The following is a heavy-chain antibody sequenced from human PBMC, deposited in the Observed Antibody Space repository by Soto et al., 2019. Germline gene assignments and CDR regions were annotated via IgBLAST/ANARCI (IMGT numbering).Heavy chain of an antibody. CDR2: INAGNGNT. D-gene: IGHD4-17*01. CDR3: ARDEVTDYGDYVWGTDY. V-gene: IGHV1-3*01. Sequence: ASVKVSCKASGYTFTSYAMHWVRQAPGQRLEWMGWINAGNGNTKYSQKFQGRVTITRDTSASTAYMELSSLRSEDTAVYYCARDEVTDYGDYVWGTDYWGQGTLVTVSS. CDR1: GYTFTSYA. J-gene: IGHJ4*02.